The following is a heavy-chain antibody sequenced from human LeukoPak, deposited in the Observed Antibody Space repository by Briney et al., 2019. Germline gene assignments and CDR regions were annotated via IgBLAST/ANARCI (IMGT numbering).Heavy chain of an antibody. J-gene: IGHJ4*02. CDR1: GFTFSSYS. CDR3: ARVEVGYSGYDYSWDY. D-gene: IGHD5-12*01. CDR2: ISSSSSYI. Sequence: GGSLRLSCAASGFTFSSYSMNWVRQAPGKGLEWVWSISSSSSYIYYADSVKGRFTISRDNAKNSLYLQMNSLRAEDTAVYYCARVEVGYSGYDYSWDYWGQGTLVTVSS. V-gene: IGHV3-21*01.